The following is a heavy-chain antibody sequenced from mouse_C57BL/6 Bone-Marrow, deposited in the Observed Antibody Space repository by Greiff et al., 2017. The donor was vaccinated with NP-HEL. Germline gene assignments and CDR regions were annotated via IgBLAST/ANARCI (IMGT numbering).Heavy chain of an antibody. J-gene: IGHJ1*03. D-gene: IGHD1-1*01. CDR1: GYTFTSYG. CDR3: ARELYDYGSSRYFDV. Sequence: QVQLKQSGAELARPGASVKLSCKASGYTFTSYGISWVKQRTGQGLEWIGEIYPRSGNTYYNEKFKGKATLTADKSSSTAYMELRSLTSEDSAVYFCARELYDYGSSRYFDVWGTGTTVTVSS. CDR2: IYPRSGNT. V-gene: IGHV1-81*01.